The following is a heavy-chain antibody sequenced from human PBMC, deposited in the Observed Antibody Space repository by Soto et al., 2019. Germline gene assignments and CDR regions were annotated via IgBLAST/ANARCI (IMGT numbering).Heavy chain of an antibody. Sequence: PSETLSLTCTVSGGSISSYYWSWIRQPPGKGLEWIGYIYYSGSTNYNPSLKSRVTISVDTSKNQFSLKLSSVTAADTAVYYCASLATIYSGYYNFRSGGMDVWGQGTTVTVSS. D-gene: IGHD5-12*01. CDR2: IYYSGST. CDR3: ASLATIYSGYYNFRSGGMDV. J-gene: IGHJ6*02. V-gene: IGHV4-59*01. CDR1: GGSISSYY.